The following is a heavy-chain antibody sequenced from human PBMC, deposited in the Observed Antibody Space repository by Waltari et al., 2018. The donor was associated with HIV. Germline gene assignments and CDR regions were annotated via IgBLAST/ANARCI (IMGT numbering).Heavy chain of an antibody. V-gene: IGHV1-2*02. Sequence: QVQLVQSGADVKKPGASVKVSCKASGYIFTGYYVNWVRQAPGQGLEWMGWIDPNTGTTKSAQKFQGRVTLTRDSSINTAYMELTSLKSDDTAIYYCAKDGSLEGLAYGGDWFDPWGQGTLVTVSS. CDR3: AKDGSLEGLAYGGDWFDP. CDR2: IDPNTGTT. CDR1: GYIFTGYY. J-gene: IGHJ5*02. D-gene: IGHD3-9*01.